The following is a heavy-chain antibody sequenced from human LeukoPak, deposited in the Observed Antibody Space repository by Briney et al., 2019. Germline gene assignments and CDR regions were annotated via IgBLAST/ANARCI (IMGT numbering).Heavy chain of an antibody. Sequence: ASVKVSCKASGYTFTSYDINWVRQATGQGLEWMGWMNPNSGNTGYAQKFQGRVTITRNTSISTAYMELSSLRSEDTAVYYCARGGTILYYYYYMDVWGKGTTVTVSS. CDR1: GYTFTSYD. V-gene: IGHV1-8*03. J-gene: IGHJ6*03. CDR3: ARGGTILYYYYYMDV. CDR2: MNPNSGNT. D-gene: IGHD3-3*01.